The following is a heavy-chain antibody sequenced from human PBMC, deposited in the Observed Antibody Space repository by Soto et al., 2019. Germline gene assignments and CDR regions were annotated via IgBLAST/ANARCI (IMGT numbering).Heavy chain of an antibody. CDR1: GFTFSSYG. Sequence: QVQLVESGGGVVQPGRSLRLSCAASGFTFSSYGMHWVRQAPGKGLEWVAVISYAGDYQYYADSVKGRFTISRDNSKNTLYLQMNTLRAEDTAVYFCAKSRGGSSWYEGDSWGQGTLVTVSS. V-gene: IGHV3-30*18. CDR2: ISYAGDYQ. D-gene: IGHD6-13*01. CDR3: AKSRGGSSWYEGDS. J-gene: IGHJ4*02.